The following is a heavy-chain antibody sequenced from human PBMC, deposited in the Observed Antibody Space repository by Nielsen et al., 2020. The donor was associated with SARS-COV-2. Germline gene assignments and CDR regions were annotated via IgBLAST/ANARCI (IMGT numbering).Heavy chain of an antibody. CDR2: ISYDGSNK. Sequence: GGSLRLSCAASGFTFSSYAMHWVRQAPGKGLEWVAVISYDGSNKYYADSVKGRFTISRDNSRNTLFLQMNSLRAEDTAVYYCARANFGHPIYNNYYMDVWGKGTTVTVSS. J-gene: IGHJ6*03. D-gene: IGHD3/OR15-3a*01. CDR3: ARANFGHPIYNNYYMDV. V-gene: IGHV3-30-3*01. CDR1: GFTFSSYA.